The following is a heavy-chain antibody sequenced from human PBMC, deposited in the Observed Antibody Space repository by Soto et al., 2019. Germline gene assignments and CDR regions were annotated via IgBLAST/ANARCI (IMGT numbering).Heavy chain of an antibody. CDR3: ARDRGPSSGYYPYWFDP. V-gene: IGHV1-2*06. Sequence: ASVKVSCKASGYIFTDYYMHWVRQAPGQELGWMGRINPNSGGTNYAQKFQGRVTMTRDKSISTAYMGLSSLRSEDTAVYYCARDRGPSSGYYPYWFDPWGQGTLVTVSS. CDR1: GYIFTDYY. J-gene: IGHJ5*02. D-gene: IGHD3-22*01. CDR2: INPNSGGT.